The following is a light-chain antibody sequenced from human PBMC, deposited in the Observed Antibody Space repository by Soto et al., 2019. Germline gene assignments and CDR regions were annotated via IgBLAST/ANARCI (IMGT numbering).Light chain of an antibody. Sequence: QSALTQPRSVSGSPGQSVTISCPGTSSDVGGYNYVSWYQQNPGKAPKLMIYDVSKRPSGVSDRFSGSKSANTASLIISGLQAEDEADYYCCSYAGNTLVVFGGGTKITVL. CDR1: SSDVGGYNY. V-gene: IGLV2-11*01. J-gene: IGLJ2*01. CDR2: DVS. CDR3: CSYAGNTLVV.